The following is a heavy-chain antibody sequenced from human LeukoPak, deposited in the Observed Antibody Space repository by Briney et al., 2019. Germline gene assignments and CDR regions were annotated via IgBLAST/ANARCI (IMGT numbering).Heavy chain of an antibody. CDR2: IYYSGST. J-gene: IGHJ4*02. D-gene: IGHD6-19*01. V-gene: IGHV4-59*01. CDR1: GGSISSYY. Sequence: SETLSLTCTVSGGSISSYYWSWIRQPPGKGLEWIGYIYYSGSTNYNPSLESRVTISVDTSKNQFSLKLSSVTAADTAVYYCARAVAGTMDYWGQGTLVTVSS. CDR3: ARAVAGTMDY.